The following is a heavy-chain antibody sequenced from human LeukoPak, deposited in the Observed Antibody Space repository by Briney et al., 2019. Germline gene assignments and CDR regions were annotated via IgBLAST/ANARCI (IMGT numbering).Heavy chain of an antibody. CDR1: GFSFNSYT. CDR3: ARGGFFDYFVDS. Sequence: GGSLRLSCLASGFSFNSYTMNWVREAPGKGLEWVSTISPGVSGYTWYAESVKGRFTISRDNSKKTVILEMNRLTPKDTAVYFCARGGFFDYFVDSWGQGTLVTVSS. D-gene: IGHD3-9*01. J-gene: IGHJ4*02. V-gene: IGHV3-21*01. CDR2: ISPGVSGYT.